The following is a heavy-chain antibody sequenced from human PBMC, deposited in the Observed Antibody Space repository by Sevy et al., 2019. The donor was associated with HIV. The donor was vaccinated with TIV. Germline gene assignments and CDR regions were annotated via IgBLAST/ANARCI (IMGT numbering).Heavy chain of an antibody. V-gene: IGHV1-24*01. CDR1: GYTLTELS. CDR3: ATTKDYYDVRGYPFDS. CDR2: FDPEDDEK. Sequence: ASVKVSCKVSGYTLTELSMHWVRQAPGKGLEWMGTFDPEDDEKIYPQKFQGRVTMTEDTSTDTAYMDLSRLRSEDTAVYYCATTKDYYDVRGYPFDSWGQGTLVTVSS. J-gene: IGHJ4*02. D-gene: IGHD3-22*01.